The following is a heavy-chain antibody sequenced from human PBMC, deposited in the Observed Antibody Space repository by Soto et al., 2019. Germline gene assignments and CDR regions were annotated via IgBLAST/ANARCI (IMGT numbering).Heavy chain of an antibody. CDR2: IIPIFGTA. Sequence: GASVKVSCKASGGTFSSYAISWVRQAPGQGLEWMGGIIPIFGTANYAQKFQGRVTITADKSTSTAYMELSSLRSEDTAVYYCARRSDHYYDSSGYDHRAFDIWGQGTMVTVSS. V-gene: IGHV1-69*06. J-gene: IGHJ3*02. D-gene: IGHD3-22*01. CDR3: ARRSDHYYDSSGYDHRAFDI. CDR1: GGTFSSYA.